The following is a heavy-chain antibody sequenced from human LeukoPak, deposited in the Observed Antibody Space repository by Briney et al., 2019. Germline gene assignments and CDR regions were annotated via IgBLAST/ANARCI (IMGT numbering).Heavy chain of an antibody. Sequence: GASVKVSCKASGYTFTSYYIHWARQAPGQGLEWMGIINPSGGSTNYAQDFQGRVTMTRDTSTNTVYMELSSLRSEDTAVYYCARRELAGSTAYFDYWGQGTLVTVSS. CDR3: ARRELAGSTAYFDY. J-gene: IGHJ4*02. CDR1: GYTFTSYY. V-gene: IGHV1-46*01. CDR2: INPSGGST. D-gene: IGHD1-26*01.